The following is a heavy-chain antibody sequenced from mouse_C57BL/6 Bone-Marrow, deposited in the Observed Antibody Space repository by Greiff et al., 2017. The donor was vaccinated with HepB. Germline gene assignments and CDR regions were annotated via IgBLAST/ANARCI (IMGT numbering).Heavy chain of an antibody. J-gene: IGHJ3*01. CDR3: ASPPKRGTFAY. CDR1: GYTFTSYW. V-gene: IGHV1-64*01. CDR2: IHPNSGST. D-gene: IGHD3-3*01. Sequence: VQLQQPGAELVKPGASVKLSCKASGYTFTSYWMHWVKQRPGQGLEWIGMIHPNSGSTNYNEKFKSKATLTVDKSSSTAYMQLSSLTSEDSAVYDCASPPKRGTFAYWGQGTLVTVSA.